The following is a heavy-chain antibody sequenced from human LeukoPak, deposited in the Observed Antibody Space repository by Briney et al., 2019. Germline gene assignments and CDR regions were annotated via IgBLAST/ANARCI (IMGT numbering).Heavy chain of an antibody. CDR1: GITLSNYA. Sequence: GGSLRLSCVVSGITLSNYAMSWVRQAPGKGLEWVSAISGSGGSTYYADSVKGRFTISRDNSKNTLYLQMNSLRAEDTAVYYCAKSGGILAWGQGTLVTVSS. CDR2: ISGSGGST. J-gene: IGHJ5*02. V-gene: IGHV3-23*01. CDR3: AKSGGILA. D-gene: IGHD1-26*01.